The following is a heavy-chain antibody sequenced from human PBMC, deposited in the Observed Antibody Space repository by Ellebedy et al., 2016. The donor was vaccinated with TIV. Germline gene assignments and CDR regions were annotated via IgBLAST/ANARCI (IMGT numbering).Heavy chain of an antibody. J-gene: IGHJ5*01. D-gene: IGHD1-1*01. CDR2: IYSGGST. CDR1: GVTVSINY. V-gene: IGHV3-53*01. Sequence: ETLSLXXAVSGVTVSINYISWVRQAPGKGLEWVSVIYSGGSTDYAASVKGRFTISRDTSKNTVYLQMNSLRAEDTAMYYCARVRHYNRGDNWFDSWGQGTLVTVSS. CDR3: ARVRHYNRGDNWFDS.